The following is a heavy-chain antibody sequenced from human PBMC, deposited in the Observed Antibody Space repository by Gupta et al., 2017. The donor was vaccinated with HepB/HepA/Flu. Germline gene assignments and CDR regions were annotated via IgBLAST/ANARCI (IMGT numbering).Heavy chain of an antibody. J-gene: IGHJ4*02. D-gene: IGHD2-2*01. CDR2: IDWDDDM. CDR3: VHRYCSSTSCDYFDS. CDR1: GFSLTPSGVS. V-gene: IGHV2-5*02. Sequence: QLTSKESGPTLIKPPQTLTLSCNSAGFSLTPSGVSVGWTRQPPGKALEWLALIDWDDDMRHSPSLKSRLAITKDTSKNQVVRTMTNIDPVDTATYYCVHRYCSSTSCDYFDSWGQGTLVTVSS.